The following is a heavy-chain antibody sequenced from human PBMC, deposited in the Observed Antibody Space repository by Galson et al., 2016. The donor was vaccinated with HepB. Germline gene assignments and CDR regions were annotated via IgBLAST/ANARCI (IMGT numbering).Heavy chain of an antibody. CDR1: GNTFTDYW. CDR2: INPYNGAT. CDR3: ATAPGAGTF. D-gene: IGHD6-19*01. V-gene: IGHV1-2*02. J-gene: IGHJ6*02. Sequence: SVKVSCKASGNTFTDYWIHWVRQSPGLGLQWMAWINPYNGATKYAPNFQDRVTMTTDTYITTVYIEVRRLRSDDTAVYLCATAPGAGTFWGQGTTVTVS.